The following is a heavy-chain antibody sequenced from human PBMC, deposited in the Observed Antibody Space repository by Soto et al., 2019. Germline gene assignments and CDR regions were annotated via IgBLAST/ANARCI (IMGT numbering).Heavy chain of an antibody. CDR2: INPNGGGT. V-gene: IGHV1-46*01. D-gene: IGHD5-12*01. CDR1: GYTFTSYY. CDR3: ARDLGRLGFDP. J-gene: IGHJ5*02. Sequence: QVHLVQSGAEVRKPGASVKVSCEASGYTFTSYYIHWVRQAPGQGLEWMGIINPNGGGTNYAQKFQGRVTMTRDTSASTVYLELSSLRSEDTAVYFCARDLGRLGFDPWGQGTLVTVSS.